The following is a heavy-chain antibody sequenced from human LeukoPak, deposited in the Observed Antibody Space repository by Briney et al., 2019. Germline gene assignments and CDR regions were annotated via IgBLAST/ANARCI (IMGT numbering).Heavy chain of an antibody. CDR2: ISGSGGST. J-gene: IGHJ5*02. Sequence: GRSLRLSCAASGFTFSSYAMSWVRQAPGKGLEWVSAISGSGGSTYYADSVKGRFTISRDNSKNTLYLQMNSLRAEDTAVYYCARTLGYCSSTSCFGWFDPWGQGTLVTVSS. V-gene: IGHV3-23*01. D-gene: IGHD2-2*03. CDR1: GFTFSSYA. CDR3: ARTLGYCSSTSCFGWFDP.